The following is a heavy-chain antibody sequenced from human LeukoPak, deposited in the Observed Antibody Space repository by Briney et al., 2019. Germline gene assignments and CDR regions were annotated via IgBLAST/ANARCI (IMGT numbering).Heavy chain of an antibody. CDR1: GGTFSSYA. J-gene: IGHJ6*02. CDR3: ARSGWTLPRPSAYYYYYYGMDV. D-gene: IGHD3-10*01. Sequence: ASVKVSCKASGGTFSSYAISWVRQAPGQGLEWMGGIIPIFGTANYAQKFQGRVTITADESTSTAYMELSSLRSEDTAVYYCARSGWTLPRPSAYYYYYYGMDVWGQGTTVTVSS. V-gene: IGHV1-69*13. CDR2: IIPIFGTA.